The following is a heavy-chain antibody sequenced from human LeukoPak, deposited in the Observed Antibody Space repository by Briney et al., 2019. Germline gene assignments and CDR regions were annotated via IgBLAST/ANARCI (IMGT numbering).Heavy chain of an antibody. CDR2: ISSSSSYI. CDR3: ARESDYDSSGYYLWGGYYYYYYMDV. CDR1: GFTFSSYS. V-gene: IGHV3-21*01. Sequence: GGSLRLSCAASGFTFSSYSMNWLRQAPGKGLEWVSSISSSSSYIYYADSVKGRFTISRDNAKNSLYLQMNSLRAEDTAVYCCARESDYDSSGYYLWGGYYYYYYMDVWGKGTTVTVSS. J-gene: IGHJ6*03. D-gene: IGHD3-22*01.